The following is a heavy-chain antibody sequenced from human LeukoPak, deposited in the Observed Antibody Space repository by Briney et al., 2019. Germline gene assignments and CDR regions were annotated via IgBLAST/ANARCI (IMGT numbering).Heavy chain of an antibody. CDR3: ASSPGTGGETYFDY. J-gene: IGHJ4*02. D-gene: IGHD3-16*01. CDR2: ISSSSSYI. V-gene: IGHV3-21*01. CDR1: GFTFSSYS. Sequence: GGSLRLSCAASGFTFSSYSMNWVRQAPGKGLEWVSSISSSSSYIYYADSVKGRFTISRDNAKNSLYLQMNSLRAEDTAVYYCASSPGTGGETYFDYWGQGTLVTVSS.